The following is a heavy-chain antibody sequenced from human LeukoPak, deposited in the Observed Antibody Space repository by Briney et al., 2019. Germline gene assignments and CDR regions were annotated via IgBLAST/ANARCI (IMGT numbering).Heavy chain of an antibody. CDR2: VYHTGST. CDR1: GGSLTTHY. CDR3: AREGRWGMKYYFDS. Sequence: ASETLSLTCNVSGGSLTTHYWSWVRQSPDKGLEWIGQVYHTGSTHYNPSLRSRFTISVDTCKNKVLLTLTSVTAADTAVYCAREGRWGMKYYFDSWGPGTRVIVSS. D-gene: IGHD4-23*01. J-gene: IGHJ4*02. V-gene: IGHV4-59*11.